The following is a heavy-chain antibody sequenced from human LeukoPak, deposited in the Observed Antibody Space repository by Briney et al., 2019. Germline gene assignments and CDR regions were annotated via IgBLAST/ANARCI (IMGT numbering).Heavy chain of an antibody. CDR2: IYPGDSDT. Sequence: GEPLKTSCMGSGSRFTSYLIGWVRQMPGKGLEWMGIIYPGDSDTRNGSSFQGPSTISADKSISTAYMQWSSQKASDTAMYYCARHRLNYYDSSHDAFDIWGEGTMVTVSS. CDR3: ARHRLNYYDSSHDAFDI. CDR1: GSRFTSYL. V-gene: IGHV5-51*01. D-gene: IGHD3-22*01. J-gene: IGHJ3*02.